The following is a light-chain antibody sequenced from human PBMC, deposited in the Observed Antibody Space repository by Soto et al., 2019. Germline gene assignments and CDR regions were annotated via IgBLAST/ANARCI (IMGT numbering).Light chain of an antibody. CDR3: QQLYTCPLT. V-gene: IGKV1-13*02. CDR2: DVF. CDR1: QGISSA. J-gene: IGKJ5*01. Sequence: AIQVTQSPSSLSASVGDTVTITCRASQGISSAFAWYQQKPGKVPRLLIYDVFNLQSGGPSRFSGSGSGTDFTLTISRLQPEDFATYYCQQLYTCPLTFGHGTRLEVK.